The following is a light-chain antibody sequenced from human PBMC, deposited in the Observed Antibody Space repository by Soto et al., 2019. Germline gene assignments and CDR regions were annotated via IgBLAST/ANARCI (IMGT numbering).Light chain of an antibody. Sequence: QTVVTQEPSFSVSPGGTVTLTCGLRSGSVSSSYYPGWYQQTPGQAPRTLIYSTNTRSSGVPDRFSGSILGNKAALTITGAQAEDESDYYCVLYLGSGIRVFGGGTQLTVL. J-gene: IGLJ3*02. CDR1: SGSVSSSYY. V-gene: IGLV8-61*01. CDR2: STN. CDR3: VLYLGSGIRV.